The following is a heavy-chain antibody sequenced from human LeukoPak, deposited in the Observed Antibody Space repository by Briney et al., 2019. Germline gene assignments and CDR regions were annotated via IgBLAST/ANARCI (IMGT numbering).Heavy chain of an antibody. CDR2: IIPLKGTS. D-gene: IGHD3-9*01. V-gene: IGHV1-69*13. Sequence: SVKVSCKASGGTLSDHVISWVRQAPGHGLEWMGGIIPLKGTSKLTQKLQDRATISADESANTVYMEVRSLRSEDTALYYCATYDVLTGFEYWGQGTLVIVSS. CDR1: GGTLSDHV. CDR3: ATYDVLTGFEY. J-gene: IGHJ4*02.